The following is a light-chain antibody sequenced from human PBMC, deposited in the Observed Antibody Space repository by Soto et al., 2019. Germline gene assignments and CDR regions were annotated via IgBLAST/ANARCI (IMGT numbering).Light chain of an antibody. Sequence: EIVMTQSPVTLSVSPGERATLSCRASQSVSSHLAWYQQKPGQAPRLLIYGASTRATGIPARFSGSGSGTEFTLTISSLQSEDSGTYYCQHPKWAFGQGTTVEI. CDR2: GAS. CDR1: QSVSSH. CDR3: QHPKWA. J-gene: IGKJ1*01. V-gene: IGKV3D-15*01.